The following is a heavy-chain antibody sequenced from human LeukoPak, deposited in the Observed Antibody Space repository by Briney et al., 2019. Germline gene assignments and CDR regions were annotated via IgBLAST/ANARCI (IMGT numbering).Heavy chain of an antibody. Sequence: ASVKVSCKASGYTFSSYHISWVRQAPGQGLGWMGRISGHNGNTHYAQKLQGRVTMTTDTSTTTAYMELRSLRSDDTAVYYCARGLGYCSSTSCYGELPGDYWSQGTLVTVSS. CDR1: GYTFSSYH. CDR2: ISGHNGNT. D-gene: IGHD2-2*01. J-gene: IGHJ4*02. V-gene: IGHV1-18*01. CDR3: ARGLGYCSSTSCYGELPGDY.